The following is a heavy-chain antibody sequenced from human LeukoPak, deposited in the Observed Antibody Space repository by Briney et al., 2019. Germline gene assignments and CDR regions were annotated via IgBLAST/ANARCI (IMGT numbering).Heavy chain of an antibody. J-gene: IGHJ4*02. Sequence: ASVKVSCKASGYTFTGYCMHWVRQAPGQGLEWMGRINPNSGGTNYAQKFQGRVTMTRDTSISTAYMELSRLRSDDTAVYYCASLGANFYPFDYWGQGTLVTVSS. CDR1: GYTFTGYC. CDR3: ASLGANFYPFDY. V-gene: IGHV1-2*06. CDR2: INPNSGGT. D-gene: IGHD4/OR15-4a*01.